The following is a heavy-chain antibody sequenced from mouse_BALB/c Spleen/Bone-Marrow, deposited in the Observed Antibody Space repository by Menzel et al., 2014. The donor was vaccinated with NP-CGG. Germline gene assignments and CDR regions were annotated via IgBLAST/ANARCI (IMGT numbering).Heavy chain of an antibody. Sequence: VQLQQSGPGLVQPSQSLSITCTVSGFSLTSYGVHWVRQSPGKGLEWLGVIWSGGSTDYNAAFISRLSISKDNPKSQVFFKMNSLQANDTAIYYCARNQGNYVSWFAYWGQGTLVTVSA. CDR2: IWSGGST. CDR1: GFSLTSYG. CDR3: ARNQGNYVSWFAY. D-gene: IGHD2-1*01. V-gene: IGHV2-2*02. J-gene: IGHJ3*01.